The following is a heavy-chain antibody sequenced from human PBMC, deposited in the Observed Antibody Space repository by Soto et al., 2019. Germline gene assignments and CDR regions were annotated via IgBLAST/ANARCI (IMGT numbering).Heavy chain of an antibody. CDR1: GYTFTSYG. J-gene: IGHJ4*02. V-gene: IGHV1-18*01. Sequence: ASVKVSCKASGYTFTSYGISWVRQAPGQGLEWMGWISAYNGNTNYAQKLQGRVTMTTDTSTSTAYMELRSLRSDDTAVYYCGRIVIAARTFDYWGQGTLVTVSS. CDR3: GRIVIAARTFDY. CDR2: ISAYNGNT. D-gene: IGHD6-6*01.